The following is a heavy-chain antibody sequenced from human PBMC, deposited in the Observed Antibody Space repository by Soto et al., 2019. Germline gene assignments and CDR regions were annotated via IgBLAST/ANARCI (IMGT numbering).Heavy chain of an antibody. D-gene: IGHD5-18*01. CDR2: VYHSGST. CDR3: ARSGYSYGPNPLLY. Sequence: WWSWVRQPPGKGLEWIGDVYHSGSTNYNPSLKSRVTISVDTSKNQFSLKLNSVTAADTAVYYCARSGYSYGPNPLLYWGQGTLVTVSS. J-gene: IGHJ4*02. V-gene: IGHV4-4*02. CDR1: W.